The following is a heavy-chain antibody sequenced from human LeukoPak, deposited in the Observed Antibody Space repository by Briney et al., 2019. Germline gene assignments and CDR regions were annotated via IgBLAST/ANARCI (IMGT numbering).Heavy chain of an antibody. Sequence: ASVKVSCKASGYTFICYYMHWVRQAPGQGLEWMGRINPNSGGTDYAQKVQVRVTMTRDWANSIAYLDFSSLRSEDTAVYYSARDWSMTLLDYWGQGTLVTVPS. V-gene: IGHV1-2*06. CDR3: ARDWSMTLLDY. CDR1: GYTFICYY. CDR2: INPNSGGT. D-gene: IGHD3-3*01. J-gene: IGHJ4*02.